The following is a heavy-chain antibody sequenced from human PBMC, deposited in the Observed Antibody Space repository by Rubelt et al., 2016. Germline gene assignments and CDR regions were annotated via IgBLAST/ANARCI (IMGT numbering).Heavy chain of an antibody. J-gene: IGHJ4*02. D-gene: IGHD6-19*01. CDR1: GYTFTSYA. Sequence: QVQLVQSGAEVKKPGASVKVSCKASGYTFTSYAMHWVRQAPGQRLEWMGWINAGNGNTKYSQKFQGRVTITRDPSASRAYMELSSLRSEDTAIYYCATGYSSGWYVAYWGQGTLVTVSS. CDR2: INAGNGNT. V-gene: IGHV1-3*01. CDR3: ATGYSSGWYVAY.